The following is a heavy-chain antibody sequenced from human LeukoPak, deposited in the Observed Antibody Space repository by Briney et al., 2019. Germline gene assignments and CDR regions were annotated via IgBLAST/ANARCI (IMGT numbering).Heavy chain of an antibody. CDR2: ISWNSGSI. CDR1: GFTFDDYA. V-gene: IGHV3-9*01. Sequence: PGGSLRLSCAASGFTFDDYAMHWVRQAPGKGLEWVSGISWNSGSIGYADSVKGRFTISRDNAKNSLYLQMNSLRAEDTALYYCAKASAMGLRLGELSLPLFDYWGQGTLVTVSS. CDR3: AKASAMGLRLGELSLPLFDY. J-gene: IGHJ4*02. D-gene: IGHD3-16*02.